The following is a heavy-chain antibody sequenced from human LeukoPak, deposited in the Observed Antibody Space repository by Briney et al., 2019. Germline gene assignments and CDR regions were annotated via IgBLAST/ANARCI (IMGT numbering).Heavy chain of an antibody. Sequence: SVKVSCKASGGTFSSYAISWVRQAPGQGLEWMGGIIPIFGTANYAQKFQGRVTITADESTSTAYMELSSLRSEDTAVYYCASDNCSGGSCLDYWGHGTLVTVFS. D-gene: IGHD2-15*01. CDR1: GGTFSSYA. CDR2: IIPIFGTA. J-gene: IGHJ4*01. CDR3: ASDNCSGGSCLDY. V-gene: IGHV1-69*01.